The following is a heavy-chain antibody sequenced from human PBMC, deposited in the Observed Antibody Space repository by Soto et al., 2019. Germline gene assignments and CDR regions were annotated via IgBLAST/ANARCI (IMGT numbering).Heavy chain of an antibody. J-gene: IGHJ4*02. Sequence: QVQLVESGGGVVQPGRSLRLSCAASGFTFSSYGMHWVRQAPGKGLEWVAVISYDGSNKYYADSVKGRFTISRDNSKNTLYLQMNSLRAEDTAVYYCAKDGGLAYCGGDCHSGDYWGQGTLVTVSS. CDR1: GFTFSSYG. CDR3: AKDGGLAYCGGDCHSGDY. CDR2: ISYDGSNK. V-gene: IGHV3-30*18. D-gene: IGHD2-21*02.